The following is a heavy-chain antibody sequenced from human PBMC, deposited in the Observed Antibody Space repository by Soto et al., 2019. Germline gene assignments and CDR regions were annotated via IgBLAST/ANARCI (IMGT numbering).Heavy chain of an antibody. CDR3: GRRVLIWFGESMEYYFDY. CDR2: IYYSGST. J-gene: IGHJ4*02. D-gene: IGHD3-10*01. Sequence: QVQLQESGPGLVKPSETLSLTCTVSGGSISSYYWSWIRQPPGKGLEWIGYIYYSGSTNYNPSLQSQVTTPVDTDKNQFSLKLRPGNGADPAVYFWGRRVLIWFGESMEYYFDYWGQGTLVTVSS. V-gene: IGHV4-59*08. CDR1: GGSISSYY.